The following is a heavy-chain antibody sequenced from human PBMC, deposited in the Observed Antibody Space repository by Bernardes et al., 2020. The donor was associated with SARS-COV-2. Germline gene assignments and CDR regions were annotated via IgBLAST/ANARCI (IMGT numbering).Heavy chain of an antibody. CDR2: LYSSGST. CDR3: ARYAPGNGLDV. D-gene: IGHD2-8*01. J-gene: IGHJ6*02. Sequence: GGSLRFSCAASGFTVSSNYMSWFRQAPGKGLDFVSVLYSSGSTYYADSVKGRFTISRDNSKNTLDLQMNSLRGEDTAVYYCARYAPGNGLDVWGQGTPVTVSS. CDR1: GFTVSSNY. V-gene: IGHV3-53*01.